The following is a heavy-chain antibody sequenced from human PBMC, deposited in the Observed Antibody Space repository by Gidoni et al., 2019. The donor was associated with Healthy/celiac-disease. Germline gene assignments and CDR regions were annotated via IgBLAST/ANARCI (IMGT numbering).Heavy chain of an antibody. CDR3: ARAIGGSVYYYDSLGDHKQHWYFDL. CDR2: IIPIFGTA. Sequence: QVQLVQSGAEVKKPGSSVKVSCKASGGTFSSYAISWVRQAPGQGLEWMGGIIPIFGTANYAQKFQGRVTITADESTSTAYMELSSLRSEDTAVYYCARAIGGSVYYYDSLGDHKQHWYFDLWGRGTLVTVSS. V-gene: IGHV1-69*01. CDR1: GGTFSSYA. D-gene: IGHD3-22*01. J-gene: IGHJ2*01.